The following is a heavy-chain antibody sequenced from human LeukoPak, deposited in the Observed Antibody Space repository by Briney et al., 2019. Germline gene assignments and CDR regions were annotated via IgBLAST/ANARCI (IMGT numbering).Heavy chain of an antibody. CDR1: GYTLTKRS. J-gene: IGHJ4*02. V-gene: IGHV1-24*01. CDR2: FDPGDGET. Sequence: ASVKVSCKVSGYTLTKRSLHWVRQAPGKGPEWMGSFDPGDGETIYAQKFQGRVTMTEDTSTDTAYMELSSLRSEDTAMYYCATGDSYQLLEDWGQGTLVSVSS. CDR3: ATGDSYQLLED. D-gene: IGHD2-2*01.